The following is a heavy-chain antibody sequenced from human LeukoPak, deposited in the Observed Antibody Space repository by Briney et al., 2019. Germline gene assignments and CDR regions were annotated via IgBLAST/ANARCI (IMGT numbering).Heavy chain of an antibody. CDR1: GYTFSSYG. Sequence: GASVKVSCTASGYTFSSYGIIWVRQAPGQGLEWMGWVTAYNDNTKYAQRPQGRVTMTTDTSTRTAYMELRRLRSDDTAIYFCARAQFYYDSSGYGVDYWGQGTLVTVSS. CDR2: VTAYNDNT. CDR3: ARAQFYYDSSGYGVDY. V-gene: IGHV1-18*01. D-gene: IGHD3-22*01. J-gene: IGHJ4*02.